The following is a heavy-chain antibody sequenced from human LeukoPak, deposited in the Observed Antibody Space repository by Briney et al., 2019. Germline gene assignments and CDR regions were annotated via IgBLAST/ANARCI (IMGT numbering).Heavy chain of an antibody. V-gene: IGHV4-38-2*02. CDR3: AREELSSTSFKAAYYYGMEV. J-gene: IGHJ6*04. Sequence: SETLSLTCAVSGYSISSGYYWGWIRQPPGKGLEWIGSIYHSGSTYYNPSLKSRVTISVDTSKNQFSLKLSSVTAADTAVYYCAREELSSTSFKAAYYYGMEVWGKGTTVTVSS. D-gene: IGHD2-2*01. CDR1: GYSISSGYY. CDR2: IYHSGST.